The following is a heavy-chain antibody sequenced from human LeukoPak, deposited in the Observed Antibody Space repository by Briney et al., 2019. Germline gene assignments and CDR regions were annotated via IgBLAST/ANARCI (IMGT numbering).Heavy chain of an antibody. J-gene: IGHJ3*02. V-gene: IGHV1-2*06. CDR2: INPNSGGT. CDR3: ARGFGQWLLPDAFDI. D-gene: IGHD6-19*01. Sequence: ASVKVSCKASGYTFTGYYMHWVRQAPGQGLEWMGRINPNSGGTNYAQKFQGRVTMTRDTSISTAYMELSRLRSDDTAVYYCARGFGQWLLPDAFDIWGQGTMVTVSS. CDR1: GYTFTGYY.